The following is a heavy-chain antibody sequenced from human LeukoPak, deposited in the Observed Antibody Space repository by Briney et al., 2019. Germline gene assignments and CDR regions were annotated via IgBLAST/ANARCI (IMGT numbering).Heavy chain of an antibody. Sequence: GGSLRLSCAASGFTVSSNEMSWVRQAPGKGLEWASSISGGSTYYADSRKGRFTISRDNSKNTLHLQMNSLRAEDMALYYCAKGGYCSSTSCYYDYWGQGTLVTVSS. CDR1: GFTVSSNE. CDR2: ISGGST. J-gene: IGHJ4*02. CDR3: AKGGYCSSTSCYYDY. D-gene: IGHD2-2*01. V-gene: IGHV3-38-3*01.